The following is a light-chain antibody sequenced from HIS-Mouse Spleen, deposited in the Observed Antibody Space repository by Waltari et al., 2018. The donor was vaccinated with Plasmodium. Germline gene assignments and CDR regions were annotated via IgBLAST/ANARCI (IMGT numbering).Light chain of an antibody. CDR2: DAS. V-gene: IGKV3-11*01. J-gene: IGKJ3*01. CDR1: PSVSSY. Sequence: EIVLTQSPATLSLSPGERATLSCRASPSVSSYLAWYQQKPGQAPRLLIYDASNRATGIPARFSGSGSGKDFTLTISSLEPEDFAVYYCQQRSNWPITFGPGTKVDIK. CDR3: QQRSNWPIT.